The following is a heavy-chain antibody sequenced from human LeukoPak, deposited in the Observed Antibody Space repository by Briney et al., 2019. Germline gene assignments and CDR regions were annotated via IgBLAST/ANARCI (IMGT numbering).Heavy chain of an antibody. Sequence: PSETLSLTCTVSGGSISSSSYYWGWIRQPPGKGLEWIGSIYYSGSTYYNPSLKSRVTISVDTSKNQFSLKLSSVTAADTAVYYCATGVMVRGVIISDYWGQGTLVTVSS. CDR2: IYYSGST. V-gene: IGHV4-39*01. D-gene: IGHD3-10*01. CDR1: GGSISSSSYY. CDR3: ATGVMVRGVIISDY. J-gene: IGHJ4*02.